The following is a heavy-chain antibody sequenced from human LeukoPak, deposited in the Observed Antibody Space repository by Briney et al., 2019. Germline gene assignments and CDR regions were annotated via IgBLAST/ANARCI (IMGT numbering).Heavy chain of an antibody. CDR2: IYYSGST. V-gene: IGHV4-39*01. J-gene: IGHJ4*02. CDR1: GGSISSSSYY. Sequence: SETLSLTCTVSGGSISSSSYYWGWIRQPPGKGLEWIGSIYYSGSTYYNPSLKSRVTISVDTSKNQFSLKLSSVTAADTAVYYCARLLNYGGNPDFDYWGQGTLVTVSS. D-gene: IGHD4-23*01. CDR3: ARLLNYGGNPDFDY.